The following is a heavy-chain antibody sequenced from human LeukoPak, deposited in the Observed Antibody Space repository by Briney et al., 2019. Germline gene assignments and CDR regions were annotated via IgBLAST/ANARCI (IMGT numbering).Heavy chain of an antibody. CDR1: GFTFSDYN. J-gene: IGHJ4*02. CDR3: ARDPIAAAGMVFLG. CDR2: ISRSGSTK. D-gene: IGHD6-13*01. V-gene: IGHV3-11*01. Sequence: AGGSLRLSCAASGFTFSDYNMRWIRQAPGKGLEWVSSISRSGSTKYYADSVKGRFTISRDNAKNSLFLQMNSLRAEDTAVYYCARDPIAAAGMVFLGWGQGTLVTVSS.